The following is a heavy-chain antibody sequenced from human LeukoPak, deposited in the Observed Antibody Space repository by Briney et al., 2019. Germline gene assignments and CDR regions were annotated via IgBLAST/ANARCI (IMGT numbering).Heavy chain of an antibody. J-gene: IGHJ4*02. Sequence: ASVKVSCKASGYTFTSYYMHWVRQAPGQGLEWMGIINPSGGSTSYAQKFQGRVTMTRDTSTSTVYMELSSLRSEDTAVYYCARAPWERGYYDYVWGSYRSPPSLYFDYWGQGTLVTVSS. V-gene: IGHV1-46*01. CDR1: GYTFTSYY. D-gene: IGHD3-16*02. CDR2: INPSGGST. CDR3: ARAPWERGYYDYVWGSYRSPPSLYFDY.